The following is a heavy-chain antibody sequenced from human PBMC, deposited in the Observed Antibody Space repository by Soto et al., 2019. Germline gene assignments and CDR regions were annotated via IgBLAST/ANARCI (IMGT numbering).Heavy chain of an antibody. J-gene: IGHJ4*02. D-gene: IGHD3-3*01. CDR2: IYYSGST. CDR1: GGSISSSSYY. Sequence: SETLSLTCTVSGGSISSSSYYWGWIRQPPGKGLEWIGSIYYSGSTYYNPSLKSRVTISVDTSKNQFSLKLSSVTAADTAVYYCAPLRYDFWSGSGEPDFDYWGQGTLVTVSS. V-gene: IGHV4-39*01. CDR3: APLRYDFWSGSGEPDFDY.